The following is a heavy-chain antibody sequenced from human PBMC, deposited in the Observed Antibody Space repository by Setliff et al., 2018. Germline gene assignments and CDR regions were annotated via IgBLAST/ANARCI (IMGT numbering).Heavy chain of an antibody. Sequence: SETLSLTCTVSGGSISSYYWSWIRQPAGKGLEWIGRIYTSGSTNYNPSLKSRVTTSVDTSKNQFSLKLSSVTAADTAVYYCARSGRGYYDSSGQFDYWGQGTLVTVSS. CDR1: GGSISSYY. CDR3: ARSGRGYYDSSGQFDY. J-gene: IGHJ4*02. D-gene: IGHD3-22*01. V-gene: IGHV4-4*07. CDR2: IYTSGST.